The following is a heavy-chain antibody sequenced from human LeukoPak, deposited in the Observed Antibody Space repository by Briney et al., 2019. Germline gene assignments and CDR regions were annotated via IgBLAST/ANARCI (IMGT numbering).Heavy chain of an antibody. CDR3: ARGGSVLVWFPYSPFDY. CDR2: IYYSGST. D-gene: IGHD3-3*01. V-gene: IGHV4-59*01. Sequence: PSETLSLTCTVSGGSISSYYWSWIRQPPGKGLEWIGYIYYSGSTNYNPSLKSRVTISVDTSKNQFSLKLSSVTAADTAVYYCARGGSVLVWFPYSPFDYWGQGTLVTVSS. J-gene: IGHJ4*02. CDR1: GGSISSYY.